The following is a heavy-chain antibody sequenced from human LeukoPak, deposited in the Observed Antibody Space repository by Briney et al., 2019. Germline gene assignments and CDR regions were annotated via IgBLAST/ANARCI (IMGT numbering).Heavy chain of an antibody. V-gene: IGHV3-21*01. CDR2: ISSSSRDI. J-gene: IGHJ4*02. CDR1: GFTFSSYT. Sequence: GGSLRLSCAASGFTFSSYTMNWVRQAPGKGLEWVAAISSSSRDIFYADSVKGRFSISRDNTQNSLSLQMSSLKAEATAVYYCVREAAATLFDYWGQGILVTVFS. CDR3: VREAAATLFDY. D-gene: IGHD1-26*01.